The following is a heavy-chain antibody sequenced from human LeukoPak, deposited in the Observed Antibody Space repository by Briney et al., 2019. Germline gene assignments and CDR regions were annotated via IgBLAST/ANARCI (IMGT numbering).Heavy chain of an antibody. Sequence: SATLSLTCTVSGGSISSTYCNWIRQPPGKGLEWIGYIYYSGSTDYNPPLQSRVTMSIDTSKNQFSLNLSSVTAAATAVYYCAIYDVSGYTYNYIAHWGQGTLVTVSS. D-gene: IGHD3-22*01. J-gene: IGHJ4*02. CDR1: GGSISSTY. V-gene: IGHV4-59*01. CDR2: IYYSGST. CDR3: AIYDVSGYTYNYIAH.